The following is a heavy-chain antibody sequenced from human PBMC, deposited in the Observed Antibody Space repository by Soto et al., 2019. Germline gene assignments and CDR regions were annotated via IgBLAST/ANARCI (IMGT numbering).Heavy chain of an antibody. D-gene: IGHD3-22*01. CDR2: IKPDGSEK. J-gene: IGHJ3*02. CDR1: GFTLTKYW. CDR3: LRSYDAGASNDGFQI. V-gene: IGHV3-7*01. Sequence: GGSLRLSCAASGFTLTKYWMTWVRQAPGKGLEWVANIKPDGSEKYYVDSVKGRFTISRDNAKNSLDLQMNSLRVEDTAVYYCLRSYDAGASNDGFQIWGQGTMVTVSS.